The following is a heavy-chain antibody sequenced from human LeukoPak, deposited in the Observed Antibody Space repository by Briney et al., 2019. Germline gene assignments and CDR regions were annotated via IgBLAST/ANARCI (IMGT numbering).Heavy chain of an antibody. Sequence: GGSLRLSCAASGFTFSGSAMHWVRQASGKGLEWVGRIRSKANSYATAYAASAKGRFTISRDDSKNTAYLQMNSLKTEDTAVYYCTRVSLASEGHYFDYWGQGTLVTVSS. D-gene: IGHD3-3*02. CDR3: TRVSLASEGHYFDY. V-gene: IGHV3-73*01. CDR1: GFTFSGSA. J-gene: IGHJ4*02. CDR2: IRSKANSYAT.